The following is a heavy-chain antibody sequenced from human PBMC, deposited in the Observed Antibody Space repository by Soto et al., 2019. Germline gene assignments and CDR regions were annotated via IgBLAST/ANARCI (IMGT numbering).Heavy chain of an antibody. CDR3: ARGPTDLGGCSGGSCYFY. CDR1: GGSFSGYY. J-gene: IGHJ4*02. D-gene: IGHD2-15*01. Sequence: PSETLSLTCAVYGGSFSGYYWSWIRQPPGKGLEWIGEINHSGSTNYNPYLKSRVTISVDTSKNQFSLKLSSVTAADTAVYYCARGPTDLGGCSGGSCYFYWGQGTLVTVSS. CDR2: INHSGST. V-gene: IGHV4-34*01.